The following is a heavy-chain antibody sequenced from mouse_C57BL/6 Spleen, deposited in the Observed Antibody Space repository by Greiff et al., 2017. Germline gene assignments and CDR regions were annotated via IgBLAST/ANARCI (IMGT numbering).Heavy chain of an antibody. Sequence: QVQLKESGAELVRPGASVTLSCKASGYTFTDYEMHWVKQTPVHGLEWIGAIDPETGGTAYNQKFKGKAILTADKSSSTAYMELRSLTSEDSAVYYCTRRGYDVDYLDYWGQGTTLTVSS. V-gene: IGHV1-15*01. CDR3: TRRGYDVDYLDY. D-gene: IGHD2-2*01. CDR1: GYTFTDYE. J-gene: IGHJ2*01. CDR2: IDPETGGT.